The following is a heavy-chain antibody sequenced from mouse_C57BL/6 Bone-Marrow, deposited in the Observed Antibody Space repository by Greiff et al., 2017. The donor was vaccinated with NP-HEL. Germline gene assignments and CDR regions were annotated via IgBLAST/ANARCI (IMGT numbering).Heavy chain of an antibody. CDR3: AKAPGSSYSYWYFDV. CDR2: INYDGSST. J-gene: IGHJ1*03. CDR1: GFTFSDYY. V-gene: IGHV5-16*01. D-gene: IGHD1-1*01. Sequence: EVKLVESEGGLVQPGSSMKLSCTASGFTFSDYYMAWVRQVPEKGLEWVANINYDGSSTYYLDSLKSRFIISRDNAKNILYLQMSSLKSEDTATYYCAKAPGSSYSYWYFDVWGTGTTVTVSS.